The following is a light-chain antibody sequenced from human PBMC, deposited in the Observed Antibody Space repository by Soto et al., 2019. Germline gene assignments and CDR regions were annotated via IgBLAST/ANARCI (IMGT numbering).Light chain of an antibody. CDR1: SGHNSYA. V-gene: IGLV4-69*01. J-gene: IGLJ3*02. Sequence: QPVLTQPPSASASLGASVKLTCTLSSGHNSYAIAWHQQQPEKGPRYLMKLNSDGSHSKGDGIPDRFSGSSSGAERYLTISSLQSEDEADYYCQTWSTDIRVFGGGTNSPS. CDR2: LNSDGSH. CDR3: QTWSTDIRV.